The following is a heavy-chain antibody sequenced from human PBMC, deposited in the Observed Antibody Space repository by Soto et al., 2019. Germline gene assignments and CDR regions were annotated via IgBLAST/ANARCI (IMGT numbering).Heavy chain of an antibody. CDR3: AGRGSGSYYDY. J-gene: IGHJ4*02. CDR1: GFTFSSYA. V-gene: IGHV3-23*01. Sequence: EVQLLESGGGLVQPGGSLRLSCAASGFTFSSYAMRWVRQAPVKGLEWVSAISGSGDSTYYADSVKGRFTISRDNFKKTLYLQMNRLRAEDTAVYYGAGRGSGSYYDYWGQGTLVTVSS. CDR2: ISGSGDST. D-gene: IGHD1-26*01.